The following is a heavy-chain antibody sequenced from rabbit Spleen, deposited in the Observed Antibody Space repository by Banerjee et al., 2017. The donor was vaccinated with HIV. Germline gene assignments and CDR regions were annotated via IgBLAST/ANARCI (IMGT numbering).Heavy chain of an antibody. CDR3: ARDGYSGGWGIILYYFNL. CDR1: GFSLSSNYY. CDR2: IDAGSSGNT. V-gene: IGHV1S40*01. Sequence: QSLEESGGDLVKPGASLTLTCTASGFSLSSNYYMCWVRQAPGKGLEWIACIDAGSSGNTYYASWAKGRFTISKTSSTTVTLQMTSLTAADTAAYFCARDGYSGGWGIILYYFNLWGPGTLVTVS. J-gene: IGHJ4*01. D-gene: IGHD4-1*01.